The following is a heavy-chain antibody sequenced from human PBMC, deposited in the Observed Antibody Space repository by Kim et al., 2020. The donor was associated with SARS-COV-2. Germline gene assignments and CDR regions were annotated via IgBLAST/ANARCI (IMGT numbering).Heavy chain of an antibody. J-gene: IGHJ3*02. Sequence: SETLSLTCTVSGGAVSSYFWSWIRHFPGKGLEWIGFTHHSGDTNLNPSLNSRLSLSVDTPNNLVSLKLTSVTAADTAVYYCARHWDYDTSLDSFDMWGQG. D-gene: IGHD3-22*01. CDR3: ARHWDYDTSLDSFDM. CDR2: THHSGDT. V-gene: IGHV4-59*08. CDR1: GGAVSSYF.